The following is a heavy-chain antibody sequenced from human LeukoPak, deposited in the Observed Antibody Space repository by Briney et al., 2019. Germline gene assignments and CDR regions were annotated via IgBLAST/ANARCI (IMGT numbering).Heavy chain of an antibody. D-gene: IGHD2-8*01. CDR1: GFTVSSNY. Sequence: GGSLRLSCAASGFTVSSNYMSWVRHAPGKGLEWVSVIYSGGSTYYADSVKGRFTISRDNSKNTLFLQMNSLRAEDTAVYYCAKRGCDTNGCPYYFDYWGQGTLVTVSS. CDR3: AKRGCDTNGCPYYFDY. J-gene: IGHJ4*02. CDR2: IYSGGST. V-gene: IGHV3-53*01.